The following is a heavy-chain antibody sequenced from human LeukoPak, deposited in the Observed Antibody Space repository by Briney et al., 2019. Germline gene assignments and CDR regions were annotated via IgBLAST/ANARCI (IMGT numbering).Heavy chain of an antibody. J-gene: IGHJ6*02. CDR3: ARVYGSGNGMDV. D-gene: IGHD3-10*01. CDR2: ISSSSSYI. CDR1: GFTFSDYY. V-gene: IGHV3-11*06. Sequence: GGSLRLSCAASGFTFSDYYRSWIRQAPGKGLEWVSSISSSSSYIYYADSVKGRFTISRDNAKNSLYLQMNSLRAEDTAVYYCARVYGSGNGMDVWGQGTTVTVSS.